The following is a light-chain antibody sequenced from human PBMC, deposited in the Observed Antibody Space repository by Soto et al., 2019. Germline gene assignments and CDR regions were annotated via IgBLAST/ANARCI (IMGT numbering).Light chain of an antibody. J-gene: IGKJ4*01. V-gene: IGKV1-5*03. CDR1: QSISSW. CDR2: KAA. CDR3: QQYNSDPLT. Sequence: DIQMPQSPSTLSASVGDRVTITCRASQSISSWLAWYQQKPGQAPNLLIYKAASLESGVPSRFSGSGSGTEFTLTISSLQPDEFATYYCQQYNSDPLTFGGGTKVEIK.